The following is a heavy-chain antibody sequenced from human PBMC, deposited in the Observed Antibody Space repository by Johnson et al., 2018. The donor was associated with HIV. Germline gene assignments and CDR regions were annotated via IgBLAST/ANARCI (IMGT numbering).Heavy chain of an antibody. V-gene: IGHV3-30*04. CDR2: ISYDGSNK. D-gene: IGHD3-22*01. J-gene: IGHJ3*01. Sequence: VQLVESGGGVVQPGRSLRLSCAASGFTFSSYAMHWVRQAPGKGLEWVAVISYDGSNKYYADSVKGRFTISRDDSKTTLYLQMNSLKTEDTGVYFCTADPIFLGYYFHSSPWGQGTMVTVSS. CDR1: GFTFSSYA. CDR3: TADPIFLGYYFHSSP.